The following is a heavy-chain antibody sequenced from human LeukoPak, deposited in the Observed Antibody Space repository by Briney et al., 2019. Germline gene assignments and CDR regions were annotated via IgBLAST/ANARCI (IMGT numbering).Heavy chain of an antibody. CDR1: GFTFSSYA. J-gene: IGHJ4*02. Sequence: PGGSLRLSCAASGFTFSSYAMSWVRQAPGKGLEWVSAISGSGGSTYYADSVKGRFTISRDNSKNTLYLQMNSLRAEDTAVYYCANPNEKYSGSYWALDYWGQGTLVTVSS. CDR2: ISGSGGST. D-gene: IGHD1-26*01. V-gene: IGHV3-23*01. CDR3: ANPNEKYSGSYWALDY.